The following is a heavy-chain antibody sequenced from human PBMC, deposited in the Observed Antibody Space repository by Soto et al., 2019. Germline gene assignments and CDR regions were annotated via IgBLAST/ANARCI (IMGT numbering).Heavy chain of an antibody. CDR2: IRSKAYGGTT. CDR3: TRPQTPTYYDFWSGYLGVYYYGMDV. Sequence: SLRLSCTASGFTFGDYAMSWFRQAPGKGLEWVGFIRSKAYGGTTEYAASVKGRFTISRDDSKSIAYLQMNSLKTEDTAVYYCTRPQTPTYYDFWSGYLGVYYYGMDVWGQGTTVTVSS. CDR1: GFTFGDYA. D-gene: IGHD3-3*01. J-gene: IGHJ6*02. V-gene: IGHV3-49*03.